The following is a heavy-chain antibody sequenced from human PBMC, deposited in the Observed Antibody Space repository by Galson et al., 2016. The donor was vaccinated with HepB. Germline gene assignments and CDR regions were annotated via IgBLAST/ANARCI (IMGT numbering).Heavy chain of an antibody. D-gene: IGHD2-21*02. CDR2: IYYSGST. CDR1: GGSISSYY. V-gene: IGHV4-59*01. CDR3: ARDRCGGDCRYYYYGMDV. Sequence: SETLSLTCTVSGGSISSYYWSWIRQPPGKGLEWIGYIYYSGSTNYNPSLKSRVTISVDTSKNQFSLKVSSVTAADTAVYYCARDRCGGDCRYYYYGMDVWGQGTTVTVSS. J-gene: IGHJ6*02.